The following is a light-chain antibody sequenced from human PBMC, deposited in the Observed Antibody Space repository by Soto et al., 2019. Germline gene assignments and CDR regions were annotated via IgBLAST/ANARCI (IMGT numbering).Light chain of an antibody. CDR1: QSLSRY. V-gene: IGKV3-11*01. CDR3: QQRSNWPRT. CDR2: DAS. Sequence: EIVLTQSPATLSLSPGERATLSCRASQSLSRYLAWYHQKPGQAPRLLIYDASNRATGIPARFSGSGSGTDFPLTISSLDPEDFAVYFCQQRSNWPRTFGQGTRLEIK. J-gene: IGKJ2*01.